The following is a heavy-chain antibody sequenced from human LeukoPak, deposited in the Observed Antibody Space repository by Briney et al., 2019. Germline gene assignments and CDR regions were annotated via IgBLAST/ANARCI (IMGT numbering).Heavy chain of an antibody. J-gene: IGHJ3*02. D-gene: IGHD3-10*01. V-gene: IGHV3-11*04. CDR1: GFTFSDYY. Sequence: GGSLRLSCAASGFTFSDYYMSWIRQAPGKGLEWVSYISSSGSTIYYADSVEGRFTISRDNAKNSLYLQMNSLRAEDTAVYYCATTLDGSGSYSFDIWGQGTMVTVSS. CDR2: ISSSGSTI. CDR3: ATTLDGSGSYSFDI.